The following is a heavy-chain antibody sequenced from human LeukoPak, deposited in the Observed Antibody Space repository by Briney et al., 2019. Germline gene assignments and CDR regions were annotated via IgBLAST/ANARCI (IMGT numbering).Heavy chain of an antibody. CDR3: ARVARITIFGVVNWYFQH. J-gene: IGHJ1*01. V-gene: IGHV3-30*14. D-gene: IGHD3-3*01. Sequence: GGSLRLSCAASGFTFSSYAIHWVRQAPGKGLEWVAVISYDGSNKYYADSVKGRFTISRDNSKNTLYLQMNSLRAEDTAVYYCARVARITIFGVVNWYFQHWGQGTLVTVSS. CDR1: GFTFSSYA. CDR2: ISYDGSNK.